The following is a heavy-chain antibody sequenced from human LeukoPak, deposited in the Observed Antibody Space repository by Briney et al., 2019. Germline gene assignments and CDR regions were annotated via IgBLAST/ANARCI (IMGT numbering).Heavy chain of an antibody. D-gene: IGHD4-11*01. CDR2: IYYSGST. Sequence: SETLSLTCTVSGGSISIYYWSWIRQPPGKGLEWIGYIYYSGSTNYNPSLKSRVTISVDTSKNQFSLKLSSVTAADTAVYYCARFSQVNYAPYYFDYWGQGTLVTVSS. CDR3: ARFSQVNYAPYYFDY. V-gene: IGHV4-59*01. CDR1: GGSISIYY. J-gene: IGHJ4*02.